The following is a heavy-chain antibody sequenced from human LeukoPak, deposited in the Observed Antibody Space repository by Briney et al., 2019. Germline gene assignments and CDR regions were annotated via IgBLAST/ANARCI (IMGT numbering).Heavy chain of an antibody. CDR2: IIPIFGTA. CDR1: GGTFSSYA. Sequence: SVKVSCKASGGTFSSYAISWVRQAPGQGLEWTGGIIPIFGTANYAQKFQGRVTITADESTCTAYMELSSLRSEDTAVYYCARVLFEYYYGSGSYYPDYWGQGTLVTVSS. CDR3: ARVLFEYYYGSGSYYPDY. J-gene: IGHJ4*02. D-gene: IGHD3-10*01. V-gene: IGHV1-69*13.